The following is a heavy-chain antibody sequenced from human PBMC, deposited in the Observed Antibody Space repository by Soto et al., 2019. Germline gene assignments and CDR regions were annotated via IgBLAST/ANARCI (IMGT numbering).Heavy chain of an antibody. Sequence: SETLSLTCTVSGGSISNYYWSWIRQPPGKGLEWIGYIYYSGSTNYNPSLKSRVTISVDTSKNQFSLKLSSVTAADTAIYYCARDHYSGSYEGARRWFDPWGQGTLVTAPQ. D-gene: IGHD3-10*01. V-gene: IGHV4-59*01. J-gene: IGHJ5*02. CDR1: GGSISNYY. CDR2: IYYSGST. CDR3: ARDHYSGSYEGARRWFDP.